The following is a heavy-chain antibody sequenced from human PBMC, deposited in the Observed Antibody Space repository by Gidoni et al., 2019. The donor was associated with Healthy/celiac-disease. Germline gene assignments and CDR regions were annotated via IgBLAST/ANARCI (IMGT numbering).Heavy chain of an antibody. CDR3: ARHEGYDFWSGYVYYFDY. D-gene: IGHD3-3*01. V-gene: IGHV5-51*01. CDR1: GYSFTSYL. J-gene: IGHJ4*02. CDR2: IYPGDSDT. Sequence: EVQLVQSGAEVKKPGESLKISLKGSGYSFTSYLIGWVRQMPGKGLEWMGIIYPGDSDTRYSPSFQGQVTISADKSISTAYLQWSSLKASDTAMYYCARHEGYDFWSGYVYYFDYWGQGTLVTVSS.